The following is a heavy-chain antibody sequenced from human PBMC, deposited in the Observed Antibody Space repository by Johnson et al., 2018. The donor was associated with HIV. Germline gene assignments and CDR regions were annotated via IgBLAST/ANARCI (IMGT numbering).Heavy chain of an antibody. CDR3: TRRSPYDAFDI. V-gene: IGHV3-66*02. CDR2: VYSGGTT. J-gene: IGHJ3*02. Sequence: LESVSVVYSGGTTHYADSVKGRSTISRDNSKNTLYLQMNSLRAEDTAVYYCTRRSPYDAFDIWGQGTMVTVSS.